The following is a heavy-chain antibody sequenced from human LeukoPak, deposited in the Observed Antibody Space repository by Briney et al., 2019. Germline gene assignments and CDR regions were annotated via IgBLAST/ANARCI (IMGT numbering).Heavy chain of an antibody. D-gene: IGHD2-15*01. V-gene: IGHV3-30*02. Sequence: GGSLRLSCAASGFNFRNYGMHWVRQAPGKGLEWAAYTRDDGSKNWYGDSVKGRFTISRDNSKSTLYLQMNSLRGEDTAVYYCANGDCRGGRCSSGAYWGQGTLVTVSS. J-gene: IGHJ4*02. CDR1: GFNFRNYG. CDR2: TRDDGSKN. CDR3: ANGDCRGGRCSSGAY.